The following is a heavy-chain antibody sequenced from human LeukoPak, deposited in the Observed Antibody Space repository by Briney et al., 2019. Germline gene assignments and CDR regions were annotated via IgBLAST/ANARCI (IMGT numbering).Heavy chain of an antibody. D-gene: IGHD3-3*01. Sequence: SETLSLTCTVSGGSISSYYWSWIRQPAGKGLEWIGRIYTSGSTNYNPSLKSRVTMSVDTSKNQFSLKLSSVTAADAAVYYCARENYDFWSGVPHFDYWGQGTLVTVSS. V-gene: IGHV4-4*07. CDR1: GGSISSYY. J-gene: IGHJ4*02. CDR2: IYTSGST. CDR3: ARENYDFWSGVPHFDY.